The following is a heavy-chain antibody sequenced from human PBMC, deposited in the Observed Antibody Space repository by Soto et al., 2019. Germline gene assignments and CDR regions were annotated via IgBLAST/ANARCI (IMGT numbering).Heavy chain of an antibody. J-gene: IGHJ4*02. CDR2: INHSGST. D-gene: IGHD3-3*01. Sequence: QVQLQQWGAGLLKPSETLSLTCAVYGGSFSGYYWSWIRQPPGKGLEWIGEINHSGSTNYNPSLKSRVTISVDTSKNQFSLKLSSVTAADTAVYYCATGPTDYDFWSGYRGAIWDYWGQGTLVTVSS. CDR3: ATGPTDYDFWSGYRGAIWDY. V-gene: IGHV4-34*01. CDR1: GGSFSGYY.